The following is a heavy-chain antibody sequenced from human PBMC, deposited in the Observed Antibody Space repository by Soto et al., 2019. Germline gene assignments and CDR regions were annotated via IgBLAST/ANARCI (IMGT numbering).Heavy chain of an antibody. J-gene: IGHJ6*02. Sequence: SVKGSCKASGGTFSSYAISWVRQAPGQGLEWMGGIIPIFGTANYAQKFQGRVTITADESTSTAYMELSSLRSEDTAVYYCANYYDSSGYYLGGYGMDVWGQGTTVTVSS. CDR1: GGTFSSYA. V-gene: IGHV1-69*13. D-gene: IGHD3-22*01. CDR2: IIPIFGTA. CDR3: ANYYDSSGYYLGGYGMDV.